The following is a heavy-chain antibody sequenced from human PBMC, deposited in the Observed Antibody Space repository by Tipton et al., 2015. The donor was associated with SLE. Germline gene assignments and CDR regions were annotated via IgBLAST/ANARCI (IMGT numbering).Heavy chain of an antibody. CDR2: ISWDGGST. CDR3: AKGKPVGYNMDV. D-gene: IGHD4-23*01. V-gene: IGHV3-43*01. CDR1: GFTFDDYT. Sequence: QLVQSGGVVVQPGGSLRLSCAASGFTFDDYTMHWVRQAPGKGLEWVSLISWDGGSTYYADSVKGRFTISRDNSKNSLYLQMNSLRTEDTALYYCAKGKPVGYNMDVWGKGTTVTVSS. J-gene: IGHJ6*03.